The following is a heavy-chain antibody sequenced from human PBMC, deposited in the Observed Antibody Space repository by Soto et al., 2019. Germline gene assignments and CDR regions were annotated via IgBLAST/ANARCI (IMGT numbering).Heavy chain of an antibody. CDR2: IYHSGST. Sequence: QVQLQESGPGLVKPSGTLSLTCAVSGGSISSSNWWSWVRQPPGKGLEWIGEIYHSGSTNYNPSLKRRVTITVAKSKTQFSLKLRSVTAAAPAVYYCARVSGSDCAGMAVWGQGTTVTVSS. D-gene: IGHD1-26*01. J-gene: IGHJ6*02. V-gene: IGHV4-4*02. CDR1: GGSISSSNW. CDR3: ARVSGSDCAGMAV.